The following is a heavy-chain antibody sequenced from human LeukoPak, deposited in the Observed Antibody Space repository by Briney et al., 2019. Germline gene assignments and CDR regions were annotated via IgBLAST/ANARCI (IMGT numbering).Heavy chain of an antibody. Sequence: SETLSLTCTVSGGSFTSNAYYWGWIRQPPGKGLEWIGSIYNTGSTSYNPSLKSRVTISVDTSKNQFSLKLNSVTAADTAVFYCARRIPQWLGPDSFDIWGQGTMVTVSS. CDR1: GGSFTSNAYY. D-gene: IGHD6-19*01. J-gene: IGHJ3*02. CDR2: IYNTGST. CDR3: ARRIPQWLGPDSFDI. V-gene: IGHV4-39*01.